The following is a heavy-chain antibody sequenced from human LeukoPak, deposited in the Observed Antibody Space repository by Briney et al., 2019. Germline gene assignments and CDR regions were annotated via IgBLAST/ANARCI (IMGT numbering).Heavy chain of an antibody. J-gene: IGHJ4*02. D-gene: IGHD6-6*01. CDR2: ISSSSSYI. CDR3: ARGGWRSSYYFDY. Sequence: GGSLRLSCAASGFTFSSYSMNWVRQAPGKGPEWVSSISSSSSYIYYADSVKGRFTISRDNAKNSLYLQMNSLRAEDTAVYYCARGGWRSSYYFDYWGQGTLVTVSS. V-gene: IGHV3-21*01. CDR1: GFTFSSYS.